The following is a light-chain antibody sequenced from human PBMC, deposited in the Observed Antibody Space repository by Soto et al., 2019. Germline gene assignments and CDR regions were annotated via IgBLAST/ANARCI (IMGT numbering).Light chain of an antibody. Sequence: EIELTQSPCTLSLSPGETATLSCRASQTIGSNYLAWYQQKPGQAPRLLVYGASNRATGIPDRFSGSGSGTDFTLTISRLEPEDFAVYYCQQYGISHITFGQGRRLEI. CDR3: QQYGISHIT. J-gene: IGKJ5*01. V-gene: IGKV3-20*01. CDR2: GAS. CDR1: QTIGSNY.